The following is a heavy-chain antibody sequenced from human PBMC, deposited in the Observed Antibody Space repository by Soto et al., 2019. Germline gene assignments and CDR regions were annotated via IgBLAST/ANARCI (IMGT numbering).Heavy chain of an antibody. CDR1: GGSCSGYY. CDR3: ARLAIAVAGHRSFDP. D-gene: IGHD6-13*01. CDR2: INHSGST. V-gene: IGHV4-34*01. J-gene: IGHJ5*02. Sequence: SEPMSLSCAVDGGSCSGYYCRWIRQHTGKGLEWIGEINHSGSTNYNPSHKSRVTISVDTSRDQFSLELRSVTAADTAVYYCARLAIAVAGHRSFDPWGQGILVTVS.